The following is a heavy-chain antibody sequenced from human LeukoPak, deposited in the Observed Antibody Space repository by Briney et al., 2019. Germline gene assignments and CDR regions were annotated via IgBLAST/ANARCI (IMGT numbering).Heavy chain of an antibody. CDR3: AKDHTAGLTTVTLGH. J-gene: IGHJ4*02. CDR2: ISGSGGST. CDR1: GFTFSSYA. V-gene: IGHV3-23*01. D-gene: IGHD4-17*01. Sequence: GGSLRLSCAASGFTFSSYAMSWVRQAPGKGLEWVSAISGSGGSTYYADSVKGRFTISRDNSKNTLYLKMNSLRAEDTAVYYCAKDHTAGLTTVTLGHWGQGTLVTVSS.